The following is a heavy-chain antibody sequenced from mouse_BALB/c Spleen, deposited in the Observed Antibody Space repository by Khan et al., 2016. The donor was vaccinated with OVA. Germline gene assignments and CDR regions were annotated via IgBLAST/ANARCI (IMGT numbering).Heavy chain of an antibody. CDR2: IWGDGNT. V-gene: IGHV2-3*01. J-gene: IGHJ4*01. CDR3: AKDRGYYAVDY. Sequence: VEPVESGPGLVAPSQSLSITCTVSGFSLTSYGVSWVRQPPGKGLEWLGVIWGDGNTNFHSALRSRLSISKDNSKSQVFLKLNSLQTDDTATYYCAKDRGYYAVDYWGQGTSVTVSS. CDR1: GFSLTSYG.